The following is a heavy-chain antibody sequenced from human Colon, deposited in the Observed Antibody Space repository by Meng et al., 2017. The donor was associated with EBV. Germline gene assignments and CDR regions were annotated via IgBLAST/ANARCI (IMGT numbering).Heavy chain of an antibody. V-gene: IGHV4-34*02. CDR2: IDHRGNT. CDR1: GWVLRCYQ. CDR3: ARRGPSGNFSP. J-gene: IGHJ5*02. Sequence: QGPLQQGGARLVKPSGTTPPSVAVEGWVLRCYQLAGAAPPPGKGREWIGEIDHRGNTKYNPSLKSRVTISLDTSKKQFSLKVSSVTAADSAVYYCARRGPSGNFSPWSQGALVTVSS. D-gene: IGHD3-10*01.